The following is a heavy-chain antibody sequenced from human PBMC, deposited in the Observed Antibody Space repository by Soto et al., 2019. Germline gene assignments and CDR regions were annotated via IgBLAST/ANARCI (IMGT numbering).Heavy chain of an antibody. D-gene: IGHD1-26*01. V-gene: IGHV1-69*02. CDR3: ADSGSRGYFDY. CDR2: IIPILGIA. CDR1: GGTFSSYT. J-gene: IGHJ4*02. Sequence: QVQLVQSGAEVKKPGSSVKVSCKASGGTFSSYTISWVRQAPGQGLEWMGRIIPILGIANYAQKFQGRVTITADKSTSTAYMELSSLRSEDTAVYYCADSGSRGYFDYWGQGTLVTVSS.